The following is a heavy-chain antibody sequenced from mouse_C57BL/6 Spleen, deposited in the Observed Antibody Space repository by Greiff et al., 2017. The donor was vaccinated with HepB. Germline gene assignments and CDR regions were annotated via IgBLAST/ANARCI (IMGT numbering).Heavy chain of an antibody. CDR1: GYTFTSYW. Sequence: QVQLQQPGAELVKPGASVKMSCKASGYTFTSYWITWVKQRPGQGLEWIGDIYPGSGSTNYNEKFKSKATLTVVTSSSTAYMQLSSLTSEDSAVYYCARGDYDYDYWGQGTTLTVSS. V-gene: IGHV1-55*01. J-gene: IGHJ2*01. CDR3: ARGDYDYDY. D-gene: IGHD2-4*01. CDR2: IYPGSGST.